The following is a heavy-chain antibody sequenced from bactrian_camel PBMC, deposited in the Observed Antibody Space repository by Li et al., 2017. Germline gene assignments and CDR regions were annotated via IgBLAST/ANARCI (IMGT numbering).Heavy chain of an antibody. D-gene: IGHD5*01. CDR1: EELYM. V-gene: IGHV3S54*01. CDR2: IVILGGTT. J-gene: IGHJ4*01. CDR3: AAGSPWTQQQAMSRWGYNY. Sequence: HVQLVESGGDSVQAGGSLLLSYEASEELYMMAWFRQPPGKAREGVAAIVILGGTTYYDDSVTGRFTISQDNAKKTTYLQMDHLRTEDTAIYYCAAGSPWTQQQAMSRWGYNYWGQGTQVTVS.